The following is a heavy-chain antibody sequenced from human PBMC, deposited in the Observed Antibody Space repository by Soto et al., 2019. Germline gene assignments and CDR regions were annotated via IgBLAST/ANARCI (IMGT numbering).Heavy chain of an antibody. J-gene: IGHJ3*01. CDR1: GFSFGGFG. Sequence: QVQLVESGGGVVQPGTSLRLSCAASGFSFGGFGMHWVRQAPGKGLEWVALIWYDGSHQFYADSVRGRFIISRDKSKYTVDRQMNSLRPEDTAVYFCARALAGVPDATDVWGQGTSVNVSA. CDR3: ARALAGVPDATDV. CDR2: IWYDGSHQ. D-gene: IGHD2-2*01. V-gene: IGHV3-33*01.